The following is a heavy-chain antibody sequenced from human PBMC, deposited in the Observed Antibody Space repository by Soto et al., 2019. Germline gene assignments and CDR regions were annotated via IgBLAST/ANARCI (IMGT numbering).Heavy chain of an antibody. Sequence: PSETLSLTCTVSGGSISSSSYYWGWIRQPPGKGLEWIGSIYYSGSTYYNPSLKSRVTISVDTSKNQFSLKLSSVTAADTAVYYCARRGATNTMRAFDIWGQGTMVTVSS. V-gene: IGHV4-39*01. CDR1: GGSISSSSYY. CDR3: ARRGATNTMRAFDI. J-gene: IGHJ3*02. CDR2: IYYSGST.